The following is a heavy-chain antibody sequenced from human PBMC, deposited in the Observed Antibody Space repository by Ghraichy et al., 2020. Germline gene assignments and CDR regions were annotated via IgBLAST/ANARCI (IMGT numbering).Heavy chain of an antibody. CDR2: ISDRGDEK. CDR1: GFTVTNAA. J-gene: IGHJ5*02. V-gene: IGHV3-23*01. CDR3: AKDEISGFRRRLDP. Sequence: GGSLRLSSQASGFTVTNAAMSWVRQAPGKGLEWVSAISDRGDEKYYADSVRGRFTISRASSRNTVYLEMHSLRVEDTAVYYCAKDEISGFRRRLDPWGEGTLVTVSS. D-gene: IGHD3-10*01.